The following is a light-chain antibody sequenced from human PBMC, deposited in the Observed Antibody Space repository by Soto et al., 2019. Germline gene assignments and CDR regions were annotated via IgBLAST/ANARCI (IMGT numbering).Light chain of an antibody. CDR2: DAS. V-gene: IGKV3-15*01. CDR1: QSVSSN. Sequence: EIVMTHSPATLAVSPGERGTLSCRASQSVSSNLAWYQQKPGQAPRLLIYDASTRAAGIPARFSGSGSGTEFTLTISSLQSEDFAVYYCQQYNNWPTITFGQGKRLEIK. CDR3: QQYNNWPTIT. J-gene: IGKJ5*01.